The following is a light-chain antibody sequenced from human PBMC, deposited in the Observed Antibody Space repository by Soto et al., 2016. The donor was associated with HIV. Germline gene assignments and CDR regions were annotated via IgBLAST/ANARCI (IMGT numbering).Light chain of an antibody. CDR1: HDVDNA. CDR3: QQYTTYPVT. V-gene: IGKV1-NL1*01. Sequence: DIQMTQSPSSLSASVGDRVTITCRANHDVDNALAWYQQKPGKAPKLLLFAASKLKSGVPSRFSGSGSGTDYTLTISSLQPEDSATYYCQQYTTYPVTFGQGTKVEIK. CDR2: AAS. J-gene: IGKJ2*01.